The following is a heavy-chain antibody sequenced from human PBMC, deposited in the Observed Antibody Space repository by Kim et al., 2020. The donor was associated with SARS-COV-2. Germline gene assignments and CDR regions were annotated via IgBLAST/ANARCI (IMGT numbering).Heavy chain of an antibody. D-gene: IGHD5-12*01. Sequence: GGSLRLSCAASGFTFSSYSMNWVRQAPGKGLEWVSSISSSSSYIYYADSVKGRFTISRDNAKNSLYLQMNSLRAEDTAVYYCASAGESRYSGYDDWGQGTLVTVSS. CDR2: ISSSSSYI. CDR3: ASAGESRYSGYDD. CDR1: GFTFSSYS. J-gene: IGHJ4*02. V-gene: IGHV3-21*01.